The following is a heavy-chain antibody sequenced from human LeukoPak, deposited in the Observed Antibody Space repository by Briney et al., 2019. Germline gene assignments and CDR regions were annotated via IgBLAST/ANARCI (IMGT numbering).Heavy chain of an antibody. D-gene: IGHD3-22*01. CDR3: ASFSEKSDYYDSSGPFDY. J-gene: IGHJ4*02. CDR1: GGTFSSYA. V-gene: IGHV1-69*04. Sequence: SVKVSCKASGGTFSSYAISWVRQAPGQGLEWMGRIIPIFGIANYAQKFQGRVTITADKSTSTAYMELSSLRSEDTAVHYCASFSEKSDYYDSSGPFDYWGQGTLVTVSS. CDR2: IIPIFGIA.